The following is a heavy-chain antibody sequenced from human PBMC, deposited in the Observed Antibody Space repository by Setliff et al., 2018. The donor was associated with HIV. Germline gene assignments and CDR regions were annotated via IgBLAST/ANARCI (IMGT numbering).Heavy chain of an antibody. D-gene: IGHD2-15*01. CDR2: VYPDDSDS. Sequence: PGESLTISCRGSGYNFASHWIAWVRQMPGKGLEWMGIVYPDDSDSRYSPSFQGQVTISADKSVSTAYLQWSSLKASDTAMYYCARQAVDCSGGTCYSTSAFDYWGQGTLVTSPQ. CDR3: ARQAVDCSGGTCYSTSAFDY. J-gene: IGHJ4*02. CDR1: GYNFASHW. V-gene: IGHV5-51*01.